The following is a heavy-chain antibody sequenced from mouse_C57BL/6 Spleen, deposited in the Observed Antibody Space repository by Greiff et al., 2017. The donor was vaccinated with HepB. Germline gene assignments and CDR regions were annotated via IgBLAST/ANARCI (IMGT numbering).Heavy chain of an antibody. CDR2: IYPGDGDT. CDR1: GYAFSSSW. V-gene: IGHV1-82*01. D-gene: IGHD2-12*01. J-gene: IGHJ3*01. CDR3: ARWGVYDVPF. Sequence: VQLQQSGPELVKPGASVKISCKASGYAFSSSWMNWVKQRPGKGLEWIGRIYPGDGDTNYNGKFKGKATLTADKSSSTAYMQLISLTSEDSSVYFCARWGVYDVPFWGQGTLVTVSA.